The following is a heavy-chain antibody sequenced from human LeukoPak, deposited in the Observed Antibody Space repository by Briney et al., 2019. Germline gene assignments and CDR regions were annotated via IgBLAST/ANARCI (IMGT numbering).Heavy chain of an antibody. V-gene: IGHV3-74*01. Sequence: GGSLRLSCAASVFTFSSYWMHWVRQAPGKGLVWVSRINTVGSSTTYADSVKGRFTISRDNAKNTLYLQMNSLRAEDTAVYYCARDLDRYYFDYWGQGTLVTVSS. J-gene: IGHJ4*02. CDR1: VFTFSSYW. CDR2: INTVGSST. CDR3: ARDLDRYYFDY.